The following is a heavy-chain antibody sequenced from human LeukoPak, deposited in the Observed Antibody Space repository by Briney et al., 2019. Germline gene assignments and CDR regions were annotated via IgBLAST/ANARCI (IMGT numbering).Heavy chain of an antibody. CDR3: ARSPNWDFWSGYYRPYYYYGMDV. Sequence: SETLSLTCTVSGGSISSYYWSWVRQPPGKGLEWIGDVYYTGKTNYNPSLKSRVTISVDTSKNQFSLKRSSVTAADTAVYYCARSPNWDFWSGYYRPYYYYGMDVWGQGTTVTVSS. CDR2: VYYTGKT. D-gene: IGHD3-3*01. V-gene: IGHV4-59*01. J-gene: IGHJ6*02. CDR1: GGSISSYY.